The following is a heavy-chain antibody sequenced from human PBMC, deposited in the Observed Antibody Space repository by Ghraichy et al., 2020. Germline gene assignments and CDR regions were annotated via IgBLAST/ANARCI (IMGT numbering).Heavy chain of an antibody. CDR2: INHSGST. Sequence: SETLSLTCAVYGGSFSAYYWSWIRQPPGKGLEWIGEINHSGSTNYNPSLKSRVTISVDTSKNQFSLKLSSVTAADTAVYYCARGPAGQNGKSIAAAGHYTKTIRYYYYYMDVWGKGTTVTVSS. J-gene: IGHJ6*03. CDR3: ARGPAGQNGKSIAAAGHYTKTIRYYYYYMDV. CDR1: GGSFSAYY. V-gene: IGHV4-34*01. D-gene: IGHD6-13*01.